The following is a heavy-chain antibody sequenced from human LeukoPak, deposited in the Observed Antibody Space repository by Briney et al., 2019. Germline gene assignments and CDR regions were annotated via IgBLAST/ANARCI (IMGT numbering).Heavy chain of an antibody. Sequence: SETLSLTCTVSGGSISGSSYYWGWIRQPPGKGLEWIGSIYYSGSTYYNPSLKSRVTTSVDTSKNQFSLKLSSVTAADTAVYYCASPYGSGSYYAFDPWGQGTLVTVSS. CDR2: IYYSGST. J-gene: IGHJ5*02. V-gene: IGHV4-39*01. CDR3: ASPYGSGSYYAFDP. D-gene: IGHD3-10*01. CDR1: GGSISGSSYY.